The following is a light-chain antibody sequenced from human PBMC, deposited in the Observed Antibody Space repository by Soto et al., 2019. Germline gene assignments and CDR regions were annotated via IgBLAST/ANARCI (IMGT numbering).Light chain of an antibody. CDR2: DAS. CDR3: QHQNSDPWT. Sequence: DIEMTQSPSTLSASVGDRVTITCRASQTIRNWLAWYQQRPGKAPKVLIYDASTLESGVPARFSGSGSETEFTLTISSLQPEDSATYYCQHQNSDPWTFGQGTKVEIK. V-gene: IGKV1-5*01. CDR1: QTIRNW. J-gene: IGKJ1*01.